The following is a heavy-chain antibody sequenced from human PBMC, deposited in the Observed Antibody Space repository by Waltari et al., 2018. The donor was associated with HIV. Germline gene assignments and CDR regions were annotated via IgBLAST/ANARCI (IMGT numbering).Heavy chain of an antibody. CDR2: ITRDTANT. V-gene: IGHV1-18*01. CDR1: GYPFINYH. Sequence: RLFQSDHALRKPGASVTISCRPSGYPFINYHVTWVRQSLGHGLNWMGGITRDTANTNYTRESQGRVTLTTDAAAATAYLELRDLRPDDTAMYFCTRGNIWGSYRYFDYWGPGTLITVS. CDR3: TRGNIWGSYRYFDY. J-gene: IGHJ4*02. D-gene: IGHD3-16*02.